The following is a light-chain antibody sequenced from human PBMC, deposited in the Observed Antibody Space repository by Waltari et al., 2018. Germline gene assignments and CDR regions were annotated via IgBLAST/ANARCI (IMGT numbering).Light chain of an antibody. CDR2: KAS. CDR3: QQYKTYYT. V-gene: IGKV1-5*03. CDR1: QSISSW. J-gene: IGKJ2*01. Sequence: DVQMTQSPSTLSASVGDTVTITCRASQSISSWLAWYQQKAGKAPKVLISKASTLESGVPSRFSGSGSGTEFTLTISNLQPDDFATYYCQQYKTYYTFGQG.